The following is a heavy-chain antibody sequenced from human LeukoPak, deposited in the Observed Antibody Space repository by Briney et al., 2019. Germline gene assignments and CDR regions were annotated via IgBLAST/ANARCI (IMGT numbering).Heavy chain of an antibody. D-gene: IGHD1-26*01. J-gene: IGHJ3*02. CDR3: ARDRSGSYYRAFDI. CDR2: IIPILGIA. CDR1: GGTFSSYA. Sequence: SVKVSCKASGGTFSSYAISWVRQAPGQGLEWMGRIIPILGIANYAQKFQGRVTITADKSTSTAYMELSSLRSEDTAVYYCARDRSGSYYRAFDIWGQGTMVTVSS. V-gene: IGHV1-69*04.